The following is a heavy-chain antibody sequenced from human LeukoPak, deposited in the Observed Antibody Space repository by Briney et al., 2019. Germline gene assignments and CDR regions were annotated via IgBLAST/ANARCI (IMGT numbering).Heavy chain of an antibody. CDR2: ISGSGGST. CDR3: ARDSLEIGSSA. D-gene: IGHD2-21*01. CDR1: GFTFSSYA. Sequence: GGSLRLSCAASGFTFSSYAMSWVRQAPGKGLEWVSAISGSGGSTYYADSVKGRFTISRDNSKNTLYLQMNSLRAEDTAVYYCARDSLEIGSSAWGQGTLVTVSS. J-gene: IGHJ5*02. V-gene: IGHV3-23*01.